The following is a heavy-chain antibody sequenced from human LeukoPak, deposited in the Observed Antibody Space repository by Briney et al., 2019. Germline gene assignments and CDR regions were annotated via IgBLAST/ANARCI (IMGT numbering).Heavy chain of an antibody. CDR1: GYTFTGYY. D-gene: IGHD3-10*01. J-gene: IGHJ4*02. V-gene: IGHV1-2*02. CDR2: INPNSGGT. Sequence: GASVKVSCKASGYTFTGYYMHWVRQAPGQGLEWMGWINPNSGGTNYAQKFQGRVTMTRDTSISTAYMELSRLRPDDTAVYYCARRKGLLWFGELFYWGQGTLVTVSS. CDR3: ARRKGLLWFGELFY.